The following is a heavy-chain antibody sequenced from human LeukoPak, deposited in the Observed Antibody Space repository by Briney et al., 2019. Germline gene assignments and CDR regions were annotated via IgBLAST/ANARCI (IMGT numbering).Heavy chain of an antibody. CDR2: INHSGST. Sequence: SETLSLTCAVYGGSFSGYYWSWIRQPPGKGLERIGGINHSGSTNYNPSLKSRVTISVDTSKNQFSLKLSSVTAADTAVYYCARGRGYSYVKPFDYWGQGTLVTVSS. J-gene: IGHJ4*02. CDR3: ARGRGYSYVKPFDY. V-gene: IGHV4-34*01. D-gene: IGHD5-18*01. CDR1: GGSFSGYY.